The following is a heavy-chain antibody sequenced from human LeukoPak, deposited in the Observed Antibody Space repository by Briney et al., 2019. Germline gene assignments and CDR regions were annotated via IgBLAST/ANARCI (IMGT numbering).Heavy chain of an antibody. CDR3: AKDWGQDSSGYSYLVLDS. D-gene: IGHD3-22*01. V-gene: IGHV3-30*02. Sequence: PGGSLRLSCATSGFIFSSFGMHWVRQAPGTGLEWLTLISDDGNDQYYIDSVRGRFTISRDSSNSTLYLQMNSLRPEDSAVYYCAKDWGQDSSGYSYLVLDSWGQGTLVTVSS. J-gene: IGHJ4*02. CDR2: ISDDGNDQ. CDR1: GFIFSSFG.